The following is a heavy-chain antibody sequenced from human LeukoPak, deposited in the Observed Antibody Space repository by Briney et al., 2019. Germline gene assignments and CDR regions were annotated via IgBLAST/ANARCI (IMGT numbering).Heavy chain of an antibody. V-gene: IGHV3-64*01. CDR2: ISSNGGST. J-gene: IGHJ4*02. D-gene: IGHD5-24*01. Sequence: PGGSLRLSCAASGFTFSSYAMHWVRQAPGRGLEYVSAISSNGGSTYYANPVKGRFTISRDNSKNTLYLQMGSLRAEDMAVYYCARGRRDGYTVDYWGQGTLVTVSS. CDR3: ARGRRDGYTVDY. CDR1: GFTFSSYA.